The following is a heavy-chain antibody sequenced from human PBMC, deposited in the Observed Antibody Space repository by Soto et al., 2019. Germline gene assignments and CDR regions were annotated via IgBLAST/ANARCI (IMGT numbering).Heavy chain of an antibody. Sequence: VQLVESGGGVVQPGRSLRLSCAASGFTFSSYGMYWVRQAPGKGLEWVSYISSSSSYTNYADSVKGRFTISRDNAKNSLYLQMNSLRAEDTAVYYCARGGETTMVRGVITSWFDPWGQGTLVTVSS. CDR2: ISSSSSYT. D-gene: IGHD3-10*01. J-gene: IGHJ5*02. CDR3: ARGGETTMVRGVITSWFDP. CDR1: GFTFSSYG. V-gene: IGHV3-21*05.